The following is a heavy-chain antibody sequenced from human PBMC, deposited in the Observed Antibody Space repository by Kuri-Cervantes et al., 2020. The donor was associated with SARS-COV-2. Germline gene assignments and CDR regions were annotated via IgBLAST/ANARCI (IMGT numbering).Heavy chain of an antibody. CDR1: GYTFTSYG. CDR3: ARGPHTRWYPPYSYYMDV. Sequence: ASVKVSCKASGYTFTSYGISWVRQAPGQGLEWMGWISAYNGNTNYAQKLQGRVTMTTDTSTSTAYMELRSLRSEDTAVYYCARGPHTRWYPPYSYYMDVWGKGTTVTVSS. CDR2: ISAYNGNT. V-gene: IGHV1-18*01. D-gene: IGHD4-23*01. J-gene: IGHJ6*03.